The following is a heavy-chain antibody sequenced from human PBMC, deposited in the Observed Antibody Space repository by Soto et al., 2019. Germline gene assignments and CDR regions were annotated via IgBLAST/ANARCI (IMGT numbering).Heavy chain of an antibody. CDR1: GYTFTGYY. V-gene: IGHV1-2*02. CDR3: ARDADVLRYFDWLLSQYYYGMDV. CDR2: INPNSGGT. D-gene: IGHD3-9*01. J-gene: IGHJ6*02. Sequence: ASVKVSCKASGYTFTGYYMHWVRQAPGQGLEWMGWINPNSGGTNYAQKFQGRVTMTRDTSISTAYMELSRMRSDDKAVYYCARDADVLRYFDWLLSQYYYGMDVWGQGTTVTVSS.